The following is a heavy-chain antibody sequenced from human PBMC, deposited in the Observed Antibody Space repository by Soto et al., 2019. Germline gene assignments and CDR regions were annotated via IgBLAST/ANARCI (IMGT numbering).Heavy chain of an antibody. J-gene: IGHJ4*02. Sequence: QLQLQESGPGLVKPSETLSLTCTVSGGSISSSSYYWGWIRQPPGKGLEWIGSIYYSGSTYYNPSLKSRVTISVDTSKNQFSLKLSSVTAADTAVYYCARFTIFGVVIGFHCWGQGTLVTVSS. V-gene: IGHV4-39*01. CDR2: IYYSGST. CDR3: ARFTIFGVVIGFHC. CDR1: GGSISSSSYY. D-gene: IGHD3-3*01.